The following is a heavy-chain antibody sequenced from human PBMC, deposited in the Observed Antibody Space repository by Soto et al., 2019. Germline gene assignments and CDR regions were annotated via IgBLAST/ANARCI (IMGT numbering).Heavy chain of an antibody. CDR1: GGTFSSYA. D-gene: IGHD5-18*01. CDR2: IIPIFGTA. CDR3: ARARIQLWSHPIGYFDY. Sequence: SVKVSCKASGGTFSSYAISWVRQAPGQGLEWMGGIIPIFGTANYAQKFQGRVTITADESTSTAYMELSSLRSEDTAVYYCARARIQLWSHPIGYFDYWGQGTLVTVSS. V-gene: IGHV1-69*13. J-gene: IGHJ4*02.